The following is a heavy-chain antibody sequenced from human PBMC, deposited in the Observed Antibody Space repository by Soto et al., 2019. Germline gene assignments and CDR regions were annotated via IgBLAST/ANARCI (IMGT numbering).Heavy chain of an antibody. J-gene: IGHJ4*02. V-gene: IGHV3-30*18. CDR1: GFTFSSYG. D-gene: IGHD5-12*01. CDR3: AKLPGVYSGYDFNY. Sequence: GGSLRLSCAASGFTFSSYGMHWVRQAPGKGLEWVAVISYDGSNKYYADSVKGRFTISRDNSKNTLYLQMNSLRAEDTAVYYCAKLPGVYSGYDFNYWGQGTLVTVSS. CDR2: ISYDGSNK.